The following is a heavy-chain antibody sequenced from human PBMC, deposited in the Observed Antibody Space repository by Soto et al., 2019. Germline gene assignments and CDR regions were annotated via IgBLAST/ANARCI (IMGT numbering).Heavy chain of an antibody. CDR1: VFTFINYS. J-gene: IGHJ4*02. CDR2: ISYDGSNK. D-gene: IGHD2-2*02. CDR3: ERDKVKRKMTIL. V-gene: IGHV3-30-3*01. Sequence: WVSXRLSGSSSVFTFINYSIHLVRQAPGKGLEWVAVISYDGSNKYYADSVKGRLTISRDNSKNTMYMQMNSLSAEDTAVYNCERDKVKRKMTILWGQGTLVTV.